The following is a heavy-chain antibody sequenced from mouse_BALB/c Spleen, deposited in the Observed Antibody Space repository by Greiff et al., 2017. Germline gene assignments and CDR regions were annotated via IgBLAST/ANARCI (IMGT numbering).Heavy chain of an antibody. CDR1: GYTFTSSW. D-gene: IGHD2-4*01. Sequence: QVQLQQPGSVLVRPGASVKLSCKASGYTFTSSWMHWAKQRPGQGLEWIGEIHPNSGNTNYNEKFKSKATLTVDKSSSTAYMQLSSLTSEDSAVYYCTRDEYDDGRPFYAMDYWGQGTSVTVSA. CDR3: TRDEYDDGRPFYAMDY. J-gene: IGHJ4*01. V-gene: IGHV1S130*01. CDR2: IHPNSGNT.